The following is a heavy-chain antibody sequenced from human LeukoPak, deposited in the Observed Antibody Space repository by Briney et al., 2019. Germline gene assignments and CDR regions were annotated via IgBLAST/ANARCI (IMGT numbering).Heavy chain of an antibody. CDR1: GFTFSSYS. J-gene: IGHJ1*01. CDR3: ARAPAKSVGDIVVVVAATLVNYFQH. D-gene: IGHD2-15*01. Sequence: GGSLRLSCAASGFTFSSYSMNWVRQAPGKGLEWVSSISSSSSYIYYADSVKGRFTISRDNAKNSLYLQMNSLRAEDTAVYYCARAPAKSVGDIVVVVAATLVNYFQHRGKGTLVTVSS. CDR2: ISSSSSYI. V-gene: IGHV3-21*01.